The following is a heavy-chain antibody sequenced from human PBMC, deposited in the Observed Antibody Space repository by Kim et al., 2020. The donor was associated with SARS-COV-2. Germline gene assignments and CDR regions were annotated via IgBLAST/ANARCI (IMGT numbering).Heavy chain of an antibody. V-gene: IGHV4-34*01. Sequence: SETLSLTCAVYGGSASDYYWSWLRQPPGKGLEWIGQIHHSGNINYNPSLQSRVTMSVDTSKNQFSLNLTSLTAADTAVYYCANGGRSPRWFGPWGQSTLVTVSS. CDR3: ANGGRSPRWFGP. CDR2: IHHSGNI. J-gene: IGHJ5*02. D-gene: IGHD6-25*01. CDR1: GGSASDYY.